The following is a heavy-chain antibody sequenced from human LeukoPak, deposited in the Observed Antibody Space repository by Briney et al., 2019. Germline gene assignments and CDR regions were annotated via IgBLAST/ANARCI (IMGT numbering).Heavy chain of an antibody. CDR1: GGTFSSYA. J-gene: IGHJ5*02. V-gene: IGHV1-69*13. D-gene: IGHD2-15*01. CDR3: ARENCSGGSCYWFDP. Sequence: EASVKVSCKASGGTFSSYAISWVRQAPGQGLEWMGGIIPIFGTANYAQKFQGRVTITADESTSTAYMELSSLRSEDTAAYYCARENCSGGSCYWFDPWGQGTLVTVSS. CDR2: IIPIFGTA.